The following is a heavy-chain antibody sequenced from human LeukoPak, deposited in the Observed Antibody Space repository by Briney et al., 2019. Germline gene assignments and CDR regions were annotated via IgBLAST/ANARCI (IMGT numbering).Heavy chain of an antibody. V-gene: IGHV3-23*01. D-gene: IGHD6-19*01. J-gene: IGHJ4*02. CDR2: ISGSGADT. Sequence: PGGSLRLSCAASGFTFNNYLMRWVRQAPGKGLEWASRISGSGADTYYADSVKGRFTVSRDNSKNTLYLQMNSLRVEDTAVYYCAKSSAVAGTAVYYFDHWGRGTLVTVSS. CDR3: AKSSAVAGTAVYYFDH. CDR1: GFTFNNYL.